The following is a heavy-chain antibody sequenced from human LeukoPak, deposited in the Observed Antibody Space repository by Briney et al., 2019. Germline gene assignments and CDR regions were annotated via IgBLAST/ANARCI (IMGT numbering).Heavy chain of an antibody. V-gene: IGHV3-15*01. CDR1: GFTFSSYW. Sequence: GGSLRLSCAASGFTFSSYWMSWVRQAPGKGLEWVGRIKSKTDGGTTDYAAPVKGRFTISRDDSKNTLYLQMNSLKTEDTAVYYCTTAPKESYYYYGMDVWGQGTTVTVSS. CDR3: TTAPKESYYYYGMDV. CDR2: IKSKTDGGTT. J-gene: IGHJ6*02.